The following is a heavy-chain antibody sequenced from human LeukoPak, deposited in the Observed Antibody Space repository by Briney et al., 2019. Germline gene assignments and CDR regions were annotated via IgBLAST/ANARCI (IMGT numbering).Heavy chain of an antibody. J-gene: IGHJ4*02. CDR1: GFTFSSYA. Sequence: GVLRRSCAASGFTFSSYAMSWVRQAPGKGLEWVSTISGGGGSTYYADSVKGRFTISRDNSENTLYLQMNSLRAEDTAVYYCAKDIVLVPSAGFDYWGQGTLVTVSS. V-gene: IGHV3-23*01. CDR3: AKDIVLVPSAGFDY. D-gene: IGHD2-2*01. CDR2: ISGGGGST.